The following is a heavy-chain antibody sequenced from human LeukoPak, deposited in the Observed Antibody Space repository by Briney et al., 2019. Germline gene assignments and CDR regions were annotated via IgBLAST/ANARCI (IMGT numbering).Heavy chain of an antibody. CDR1: GFTFSNCE. V-gene: IGHV3-48*03. CDR3: ARETNGYYFDY. D-gene: IGHD2-8*01. Sequence: GGSLRLSCAASGFTFSNCEMNWVRQAPGRGLEWVSYISSSGSTIYYADSVKGRFTISRDNAKNSLYLQMNSPRAEDTAVYYCARETNGYYFDYWGQGTLVTVSS. CDR2: ISSSGSTI. J-gene: IGHJ4*02.